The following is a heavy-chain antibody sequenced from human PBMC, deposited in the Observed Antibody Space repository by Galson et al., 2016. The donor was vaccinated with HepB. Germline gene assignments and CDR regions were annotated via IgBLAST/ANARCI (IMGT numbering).Heavy chain of an antibody. V-gene: IGHV3-23*01. D-gene: IGHD6-6*01. Sequence: SLRLSCAASGFTFTTYAMSWVRQTPGQGLEWVSAISNTGGTTSYADSVKGRFTISRDNSRNTLFLQMYSLRAEDTAVYHCAKTSASSGSYYYYPLDVWGQGTTVTVSS. CDR3: AKTSASSGSYYYYPLDV. CDR1: GFTFTTYA. J-gene: IGHJ6*02. CDR2: ISNTGGTT.